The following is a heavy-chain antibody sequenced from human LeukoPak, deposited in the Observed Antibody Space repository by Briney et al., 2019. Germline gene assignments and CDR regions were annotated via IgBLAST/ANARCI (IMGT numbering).Heavy chain of an antibody. CDR3: ARHSYNYHGLDV. J-gene: IGHJ6*02. Sequence: PSETLSLTCTVSGGSISSYYWSWIRQPPGKGLEWIGYIYYSGSTNYNPSLKSRVTMSVDTSNNHLSLRLTSVTAADTALYYCARHSYNYHGLDVWGQGTTITVSS. CDR1: GGSISSYY. V-gene: IGHV4-59*08. CDR2: IYYSGST.